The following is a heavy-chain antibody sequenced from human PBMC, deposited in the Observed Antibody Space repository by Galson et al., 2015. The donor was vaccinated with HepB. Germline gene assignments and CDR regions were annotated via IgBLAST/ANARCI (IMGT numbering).Heavy chain of an antibody. Sequence: TLSLTCTVSGGSISSGDYYWSWIRQSPGKGLEWIGYIYYSGSTYYNPSLRSRVIISADTSKNHFSLQLSSVTAADTAVYYCARDSGRHCISDTCDYFDYWGEGTLVTVSS. J-gene: IGHJ4*02. CDR3: ARDSGRHCISDTCDYFDY. CDR2: IYYSGST. D-gene: IGHD3-3*02. CDR1: GGSISSGDYY. V-gene: IGHV4-30-4*01.